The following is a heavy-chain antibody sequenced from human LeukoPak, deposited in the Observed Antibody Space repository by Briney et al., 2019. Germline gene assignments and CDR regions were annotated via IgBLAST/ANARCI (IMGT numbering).Heavy chain of an antibody. V-gene: IGHV3-20*04. CDR3: ARARVTGTGGYYFDY. CDR1: GFTFDEYG. J-gene: IGHJ4*02. D-gene: IGHD1-20*01. Sequence: PGGSLRLSCAASGFTFDEYGMSWVRHAPGKGLEWVSGINWNGGSTGYADSVKGRFSISRDNAKNSLYLQMNSLRAEDTALYYCARARVTGTGGYYFDYWGQGTLVTVSS. CDR2: INWNGGST.